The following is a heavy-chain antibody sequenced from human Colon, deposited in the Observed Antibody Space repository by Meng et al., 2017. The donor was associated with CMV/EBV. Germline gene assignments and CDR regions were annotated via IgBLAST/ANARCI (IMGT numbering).Heavy chain of an antibody. Sequence: GGSLRLSCAASGFNFKVYYMGWIRQAPGEGLEWISYITDTGSLIYYADSIRGRFTISRDNAKNALYLQMNSLRAEDAAVYYCVASSVIAPFYWGQGTLVTVSS. CDR2: ITDTGSLI. J-gene: IGHJ4*02. CDR1: GFNFKVYY. D-gene: IGHD3-16*02. V-gene: IGHV3-11*04. CDR3: VASSVIAPFY.